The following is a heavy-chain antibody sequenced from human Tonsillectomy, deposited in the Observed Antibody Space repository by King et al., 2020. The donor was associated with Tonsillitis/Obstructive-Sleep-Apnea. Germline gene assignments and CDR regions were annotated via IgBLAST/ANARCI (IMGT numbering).Heavy chain of an antibody. CDR3: AREEYCSSTSCQGRWFDP. CDR1: GGSISSYY. Sequence: QLQESGPGLVKPSETLSLTCTVSGGSISSYYWSWIRQPAGKGLEWIGRIYTSGSTNYNPSLKSRVTMSVDTSKNQFSLELSSVTAADTAVYYCAREEYCSSTSCQGRWFDPWGQGTLVTVSS. CDR2: IYTSGST. V-gene: IGHV4-4*07. D-gene: IGHD2-2*01. J-gene: IGHJ5*02.